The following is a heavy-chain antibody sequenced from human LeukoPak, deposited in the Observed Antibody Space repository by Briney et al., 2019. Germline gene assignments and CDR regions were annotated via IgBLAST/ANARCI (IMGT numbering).Heavy chain of an antibody. J-gene: IGHJ6*03. CDR3: ARAAVAGTPTYYYYYYMDV. Sequence: ASAKVSCKASGYTFTGYYMHWVRQAPGQGLEWMGWINPNSGGTNYAQKFQGRVTITADKSTSTAYMELSSLRSEDTAVYYCARAAVAGTPTYYYYYYMDVWGKGTTVTVSS. CDR2: INPNSGGT. V-gene: IGHV1-2*02. CDR1: GYTFTGYY. D-gene: IGHD6-19*01.